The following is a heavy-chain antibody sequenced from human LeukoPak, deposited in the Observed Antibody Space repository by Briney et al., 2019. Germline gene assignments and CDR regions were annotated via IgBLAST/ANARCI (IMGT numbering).Heavy chain of an antibody. CDR3: ARDSHWNDVNGMDV. CDR2: ISSSSSYI. J-gene: IGHJ6*02. D-gene: IGHD1-1*01. CDR1: GFTFSSYS. V-gene: IGHV3-21*01. Sequence: GGSLRLSCAASGFTFSSYSMTWVRQAPGKGLEWVSSISSSSSYIYYADSVKGRFTISRDNAKNSLYLQMNSLRAEDTAVYYCARDSHWNDVNGMDVWGQGTTVTVSS.